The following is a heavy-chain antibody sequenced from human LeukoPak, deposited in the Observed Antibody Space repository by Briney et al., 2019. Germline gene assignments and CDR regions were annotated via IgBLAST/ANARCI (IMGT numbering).Heavy chain of an antibody. J-gene: IGHJ4*02. V-gene: IGHV3-30*04. CDR2: ISYDGSNK. Sequence: GRSLRLSCAASGFTFSSYAMHWVRQAPGKGLGWVAVISYDGSNKYYADSVKGRFTISRDNSKNTLYLQMNSLRAEDTAVYYCARVSGDVDILTGYNGRGIDYWGQGTLVTVSS. CDR3: ARVSGDVDILTGYNGRGIDY. D-gene: IGHD3-9*01. CDR1: GFTFSSYA.